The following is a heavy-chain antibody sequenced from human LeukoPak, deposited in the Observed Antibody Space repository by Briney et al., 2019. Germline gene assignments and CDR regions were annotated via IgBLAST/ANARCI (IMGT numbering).Heavy chain of an antibody. J-gene: IGHJ3*02. CDR3: TTDLWGYYDYVWGSYRYTTTDAFDI. Sequence: GGSLRLSCAASGFTFSNAWMSWVRQAPGKGLEWVGRIKSKTDGGTTDYAAPVKGRFTISRDDSKNTLYLQMNSLKTEDTAVYYCTTDLWGYYDYVWGSYRYTTTDAFDIWGHGTMVTVSS. D-gene: IGHD3-16*02. CDR1: GFTFSNAW. V-gene: IGHV3-15*01. CDR2: IKSKTDGGTT.